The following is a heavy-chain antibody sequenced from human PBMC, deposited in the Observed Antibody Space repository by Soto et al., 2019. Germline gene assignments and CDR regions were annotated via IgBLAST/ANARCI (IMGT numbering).Heavy chain of an antibody. D-gene: IGHD3-3*01. J-gene: IGHJ5*02. CDR3: ARRGTLFGVDSNWFDP. V-gene: IGHV4-34*01. Sequence: SETLSLTCAVYGGSFSDYYWTWIRQPPGKGLEWIGEINHSGSTNYNPSLKNRVTISVDTSKKQFSLRLSSVTAADTAVFYCARRGTLFGVDSNWFDPWGQGTLVTVSS. CDR2: INHSGST. CDR1: GGSFSDYY.